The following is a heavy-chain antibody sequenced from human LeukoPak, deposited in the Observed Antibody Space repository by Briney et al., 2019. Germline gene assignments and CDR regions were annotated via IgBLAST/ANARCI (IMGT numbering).Heavy chain of an antibody. CDR1: GGTFSSYA. D-gene: IGHD6-19*01. CDR2: IIPIFGTA. Sequence: SVKVSCKASGGTFSSYAISWVRQAPGQGLEWMGRIIPIFGTANYAQKFQGRVTITTDESTSTAYMELSSLRSEDTAVYYCARVSASMDLSGWSYNWFDPWSQGTLVTVSS. CDR3: ARVSASMDLSGWSYNWFDP. V-gene: IGHV1-69*05. J-gene: IGHJ5*02.